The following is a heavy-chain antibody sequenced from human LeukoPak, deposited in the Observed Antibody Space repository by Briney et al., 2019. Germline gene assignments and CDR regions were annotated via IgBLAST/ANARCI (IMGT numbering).Heavy chain of an antibody. CDR1: GYAITSGGFS. J-gene: IGHJ4*02. Sequence: SQTLSLTCTVSGYAITSGGFSWNWIRQPPGKGLEWIGCIYDRGPAYYNPSLKSRFTISVDRPKNQFFLNVTSLTAADTAVYYCARDPLKGPPGLILTGYHYFDYWGQGTLVTVSS. CDR3: ARDPLKGPPGLILTGYHYFDY. D-gene: IGHD3-9*01. CDR2: IYDRGPA. V-gene: IGHV4-30-2*01.